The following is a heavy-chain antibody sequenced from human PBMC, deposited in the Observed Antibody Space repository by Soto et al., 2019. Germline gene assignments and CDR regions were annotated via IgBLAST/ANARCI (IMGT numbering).Heavy chain of an antibody. J-gene: IGHJ4*02. V-gene: IGHV3-23*01. Sequence: VGSLRLSCTASGLTFSRHAMTWVRQAPGKGLEWVSGLSDSGGSIYYADSVKGRFTISRDNSMNTLYLQMNTLRAEDTAVYYCAKVSSSWYAGFFDLWGQGTLVTVSS. CDR1: GLTFSRHA. D-gene: IGHD6-13*01. CDR3: AKVSSSWYAGFFDL. CDR2: LSDSGGSI.